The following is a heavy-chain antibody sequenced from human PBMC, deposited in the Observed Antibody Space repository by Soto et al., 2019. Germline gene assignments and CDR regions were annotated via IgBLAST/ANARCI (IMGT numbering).Heavy chain of an antibody. V-gene: IGHV3-33*01. CDR3: ARDDIPGIAVSTYGMDV. CDR1: GFIFSNFG. Sequence: QVQLVESGGGVVQPGRSLRLSCAASGFIFSNFGMHWVRQAPGKGLEWVAVIWYDGSNEYYADSVKGRFTISKDNSKSTLYLQMNSVRAEDTAVYYCARDDIPGIAVSTYGMDVWGQGTTVTVSS. CDR2: IWYDGSNE. J-gene: IGHJ6*02. D-gene: IGHD6-19*01.